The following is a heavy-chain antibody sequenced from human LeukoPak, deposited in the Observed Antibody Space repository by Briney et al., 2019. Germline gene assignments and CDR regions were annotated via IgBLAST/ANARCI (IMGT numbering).Heavy chain of an antibody. CDR3: ATGGAYCSGGSCSPWYYGMNV. V-gene: IGHV1-24*01. Sequence: GASVKVSCKVSGYTLTELSMHWVRQAPGKGLEWMGGFDPEDGETIYAQKFQGRVTMTEDTSTDTAYMELSSLRSEDTAVYYCATGGAYCSGGSCSPWYYGMNVWGQGTTVTVSS. CDR1: GYTLTELS. J-gene: IGHJ6*02. D-gene: IGHD2-15*01. CDR2: FDPEDGET.